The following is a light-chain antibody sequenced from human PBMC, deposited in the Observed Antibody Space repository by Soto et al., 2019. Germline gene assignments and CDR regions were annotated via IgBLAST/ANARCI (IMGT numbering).Light chain of an antibody. Sequence: DIQMTQSPSTLSASVGDRVTITCWASQNINTWLAWYQQKPGKAPKLLIYKASSLESGVPSRFSGSGSGTGFTLEISSLQPDGFATYYCNHESTYSRLFGEGPKVEIK. CDR2: KAS. CDR1: QNINTW. V-gene: IGKV1-5*03. CDR3: NHESTYSRL. J-gene: IGKJ1*01.